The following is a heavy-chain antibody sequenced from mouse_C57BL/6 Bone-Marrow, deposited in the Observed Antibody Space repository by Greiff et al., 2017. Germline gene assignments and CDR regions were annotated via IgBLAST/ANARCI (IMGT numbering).Heavy chain of an antibody. CDR3: ARHDPYYYGSSYDWYFDV. J-gene: IGHJ1*03. D-gene: IGHD1-1*01. CDR1: GYTFTEYT. Sequence: QVQLQQSGAELVKPGASVKLSCKASGYTFTEYTIHWVKQRSGQGLEWIGWFYPGSGSIKYNEKFKDKATLTADKSSSTVYMELSRLTSEDSAVYFCARHDPYYYGSSYDWYFDVWGTGTTVTVSS. V-gene: IGHV1-62-2*01. CDR2: FYPGSGSI.